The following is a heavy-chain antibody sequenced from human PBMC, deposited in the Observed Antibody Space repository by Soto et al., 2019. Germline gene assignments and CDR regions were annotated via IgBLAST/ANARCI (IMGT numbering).Heavy chain of an antibody. J-gene: IGHJ6*02. Sequence: ASVKVSCKASGYTFTSYDIHWVRQAPGQGLEWMGIINPSGGSTSYAQKFQGRVTMTRDTSTSTVYMELSSLRSEDTAVYYCARDRSGYTSYYYYGMDVWGQGTTVTVSS. V-gene: IGHV1-46*01. CDR3: ARDRSGYTSYYYYGMDV. CDR1: GYTFTSYD. D-gene: IGHD3-3*01. CDR2: INPSGGST.